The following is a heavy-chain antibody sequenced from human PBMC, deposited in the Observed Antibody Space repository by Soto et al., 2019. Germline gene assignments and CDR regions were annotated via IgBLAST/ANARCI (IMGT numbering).Heavy chain of an antibody. CDR2: IYYSGNT. D-gene: IGHD3-10*01. CDR1: GGSISSGGYY. V-gene: IGHV4-31*03. CDR3: ARETRMVRGVISSPLGYYYYGMDV. J-gene: IGHJ6*02. Sequence: LSLTCTVSGGSISSGGYYWSWIRQHPGKGLEWIGYIYYSGNTYYNPSLKSRVTISVDTSKNQFSLKLSSVTAADTAVYYCARETRMVRGVISSPLGYYYYGMDVWGQGTTVTVSS.